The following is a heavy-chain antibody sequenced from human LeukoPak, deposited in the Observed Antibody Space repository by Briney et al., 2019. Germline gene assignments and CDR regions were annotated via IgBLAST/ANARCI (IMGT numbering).Heavy chain of an antibody. CDR3: ARGDSSGWGLDY. V-gene: IGHV3-23*01. CDR2: ISGSGDRT. D-gene: IGHD6-19*01. CDR1: GFTFSSSG. J-gene: IGHJ4*02. Sequence: PPGGSLRLSCAASGFTFSSSGMIWVRQAPGKGLEWVSAISGSGDRTYHADSVKGRFTISRDNSKNTLYLQMNSLKTEDTAVYYCARGDSSGWGLDYWGLGTLVTVSS.